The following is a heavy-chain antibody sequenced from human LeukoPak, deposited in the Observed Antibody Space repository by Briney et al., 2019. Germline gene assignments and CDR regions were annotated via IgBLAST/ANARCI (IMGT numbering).Heavy chain of an antibody. CDR2: IYYSGST. V-gene: IGHV4-59*01. D-gene: IGHD1-26*01. CDR3: ARGRLRYSGSFHFDY. CDR1: GGSISSYY. Sequence: PSETLSLTCTVSGGSISSYYWSWIRQPPGKGLEWTGYIYYSGSTNYNPSLKSRVTISVDTSKNQFSLKLSSVTAADTAVYYCARGRLRYSGSFHFDYWGQGTLVTVSS. J-gene: IGHJ4*02.